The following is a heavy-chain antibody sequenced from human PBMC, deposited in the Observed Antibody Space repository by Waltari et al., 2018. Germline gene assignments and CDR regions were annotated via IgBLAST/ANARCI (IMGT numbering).Heavy chain of an antibody. CDR3: AKAIAPGDYFYYGMDV. CDR1: GFTFSTYA. D-gene: IGHD6-13*01. J-gene: IGHJ6*02. CDR2: IRGSGAYT. Sequence: DVQLVESGGGLVQPGGPLRISCAASGFTFSTYALTWVRQAPGRGPEWVSVIRGSGAYTSDSDSVKGRFTISRDNSETILFLQMNNLRAEDSAVYYCAKAIAPGDYFYYGMDVWGPGTTVIVSS. V-gene: IGHV3-23*04.